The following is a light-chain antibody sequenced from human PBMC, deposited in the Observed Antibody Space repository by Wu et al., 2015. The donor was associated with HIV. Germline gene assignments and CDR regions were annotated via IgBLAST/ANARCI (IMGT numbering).Light chain of an antibody. V-gene: IGKV3-20*01. CDR1: QTVTSGY. CDR3: QQYGSSPQT. J-gene: IGKJ1*01. Sequence: EVVLTQSPGTLSLSPGERATLSCRSSQTVTSGYLAWYQQKPGQAPRLLIYGATSRAIGTPDRFSGSGSGTDFTLTISRLEPEDFAVYYCQQYGSSPQTFGQGTKVEIK. CDR2: GAT.